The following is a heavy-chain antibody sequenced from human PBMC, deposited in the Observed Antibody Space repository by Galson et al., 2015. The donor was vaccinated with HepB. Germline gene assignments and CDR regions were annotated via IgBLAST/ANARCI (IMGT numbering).Heavy chain of an antibody. J-gene: IGHJ3*02. V-gene: IGHV3-48*01. Sequence: SLRLSCAASGFTFSSYSMNWVRQAPGKGLEWVSYISSSSSTIYYADSVKGRFTISRDNAKNSLYLQMNSLRAEDTAVYYCARDGGTQGPDAFDIWGQGTMVTVSS. CDR3: ARDGGTQGPDAFDI. CDR2: ISSSSSTI. D-gene: IGHD3-16*01. CDR1: GFTFSSYS.